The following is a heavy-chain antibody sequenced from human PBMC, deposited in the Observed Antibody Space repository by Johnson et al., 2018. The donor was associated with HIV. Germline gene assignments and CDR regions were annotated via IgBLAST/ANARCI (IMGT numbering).Heavy chain of an antibody. CDR1: GFSFSSYA. V-gene: IGHV3-64*01. D-gene: IGHD1-1*01. Sequence: DVQLVESGGGVVQPGRSLRLSCAASGFSFSSYAMHWVRQAPGKGLEYVSGISGNGVSTYYANSVKGRFTISRDNSKSTLYLQMNSLRAEDTAVYYCARDALESPWAFDIWGQGTLVTVSS. J-gene: IGHJ3*02. CDR3: ARDALESPWAFDI. CDR2: ISGNGVST.